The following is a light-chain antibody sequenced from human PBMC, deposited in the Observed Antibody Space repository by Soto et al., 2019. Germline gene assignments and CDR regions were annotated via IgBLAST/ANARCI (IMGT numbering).Light chain of an antibody. CDR3: ISYTSSSTSYV. J-gene: IGLJ1*01. CDR1: SSDVGFYNS. V-gene: IGLV2-8*01. CDR2: GVN. Sequence: QSVLTQPPSASGSPGQSVTISCTGTSSDVGFYNSVSWFQHHPGKAPKLIIFGVNRRPSGVPDRFSGSKSGSTASLTISGLQAEDEADYYCISYTSSSTSYVFGTGTKLTVL.